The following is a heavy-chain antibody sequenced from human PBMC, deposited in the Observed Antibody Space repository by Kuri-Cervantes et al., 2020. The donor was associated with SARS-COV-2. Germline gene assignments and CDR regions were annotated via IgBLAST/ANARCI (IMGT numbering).Heavy chain of an antibody. V-gene: IGHV5-51*01. J-gene: IGHJ4*02. Sequence: NVSCKGSGYSFTSYWIGWVRQMPGKGLEWVGIIYPGGSDTRYSPSFQGQVTISADKSISTAYLQWSSLKASDTAMYYCARSEVGATTYPDYWGQGTLVTVSS. CDR3: ARSEVGATTYPDY. D-gene: IGHD1-26*01. CDR2: IYPGGSDT. CDR1: GYSFTSYW.